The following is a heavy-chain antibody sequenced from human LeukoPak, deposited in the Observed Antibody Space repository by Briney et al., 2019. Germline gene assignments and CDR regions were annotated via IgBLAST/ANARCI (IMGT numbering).Heavy chain of an antibody. Sequence: GSLRLSCAASGFTFSDYYMSWIRQAPGKGLEWVSYISSSGSTIYYADSVKGRFTISRDNAKNSLYLQMNSLRDEDTAVYYCARDWVYDSSANDAFDIWGQGTMVTVSS. J-gene: IGHJ3*02. CDR1: GFTFSDYY. V-gene: IGHV3-11*04. CDR3: ARDWVYDSSANDAFDI. CDR2: ISSSGSTI. D-gene: IGHD3-22*01.